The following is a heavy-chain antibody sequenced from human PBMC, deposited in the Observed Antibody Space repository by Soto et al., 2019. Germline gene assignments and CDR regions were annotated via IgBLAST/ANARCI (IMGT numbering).Heavy chain of an antibody. Sequence: QVQLQESGPGLVKPSQTLSLTCTVSGGSISSGGYYWSWIRQHPGKGLEWIGYIYYSGSTYYNPSLTCRVTISVDTSKDQFSLKLSSVTAADTAVYYCARVTIVSKGPVYFDYWGQGTLVTVSS. CDR2: IYYSGST. V-gene: IGHV4-31*03. J-gene: IGHJ4*02. CDR1: GGSISSGGYY. D-gene: IGHD3-3*01. CDR3: ARVTIVSKGPVYFDY.